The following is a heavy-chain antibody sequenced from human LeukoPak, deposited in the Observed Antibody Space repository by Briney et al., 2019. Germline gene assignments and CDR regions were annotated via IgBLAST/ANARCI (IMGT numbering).Heavy chain of an antibody. CDR1: GGSISSSSYY. V-gene: IGHV4-39*07. Sequence: SETLSLTCTVSGGSISSSSYYWGWIRQPPGKGLEWMGSIYYSGSTHYNPSLKSRVTISVDTSKSQFSLKLSSVTAADTAVYYCARDRADYYDSLNWFDPWGQGTLVTVSS. D-gene: IGHD3-22*01. CDR2: IYYSGST. CDR3: ARDRADYYDSLNWFDP. J-gene: IGHJ5*02.